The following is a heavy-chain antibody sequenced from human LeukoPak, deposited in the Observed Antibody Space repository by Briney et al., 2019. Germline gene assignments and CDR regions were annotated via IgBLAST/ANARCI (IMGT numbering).Heavy chain of an antibody. J-gene: IGHJ6*03. V-gene: IGHV3-20*04. CDR1: GFTFDDYG. Sequence: GGSLRLSCAASGFTFDDYGMSWVRQAPGKGLEWVSGINWNGGSTGYADSVKGRFTISRDNSKNTLYLQMNSLRAEDTAVYYCARAWEEDYDILTGYYRKYYYDYMDVWGKGTTVTISS. D-gene: IGHD3-9*01. CDR3: ARAWEEDYDILTGYYRKYYYDYMDV. CDR2: INWNGGST.